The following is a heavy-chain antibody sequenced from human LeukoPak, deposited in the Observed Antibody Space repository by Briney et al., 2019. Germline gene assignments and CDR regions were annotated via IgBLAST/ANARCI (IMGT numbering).Heavy chain of an antibody. CDR2: IRTDGGTK. V-gene: IGHV3-74*01. CDR3: ARWGIERNYGSDNAFDI. Sequence: PGGSLRLSCEGSGFSFSSYWMHWVRQAPGKGLAWVSRIRTDGGTKYYADSVKGRFTVSRDNARNTLYLQMNSLRSEDTAVYYCARWGIERNYGSDNAFDIWGQGTMVTVSS. J-gene: IGHJ3*02. CDR1: GFSFSSYW. D-gene: IGHD3-10*01.